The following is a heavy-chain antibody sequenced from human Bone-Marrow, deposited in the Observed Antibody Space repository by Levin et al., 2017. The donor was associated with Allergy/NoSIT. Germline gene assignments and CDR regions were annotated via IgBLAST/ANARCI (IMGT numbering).Heavy chain of an antibody. J-gene: IGHJ6*02. Sequence: VASVKVSCAASGFTFSSYSMNWVRQAPGKGLEWVSYISASTATIYYADSVQGRFTISRDNGRSSLYLQMRSLRVEDTAVYYCARDMGRDYFYHYGMDVWGPGTMVTVSS. CDR1: GFTFSSYS. CDR2: ISASTATI. V-gene: IGHV3-48*01. CDR3: ARDMGRDYFYHYGMDV. D-gene: IGHD1-26*01.